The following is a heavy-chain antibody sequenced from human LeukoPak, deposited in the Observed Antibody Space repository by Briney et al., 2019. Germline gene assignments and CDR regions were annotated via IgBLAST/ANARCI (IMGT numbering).Heavy chain of an antibody. D-gene: IGHD3-16*01. CDR3: ARGRSYEYGDYDY. CDR1: GGSISSGGYY. Sequence: PSETLSLTCTVSGGSISSGGYYWSWIRQPPGKGLEWIGYIYHSGSTYYNPSLKSRVTISVDRSKNQFSLKLSSVTAADTAVYYCARGRSYEYGDYDYWGQGTLVTVSS. J-gene: IGHJ4*02. V-gene: IGHV4-30-2*01. CDR2: IYHSGST.